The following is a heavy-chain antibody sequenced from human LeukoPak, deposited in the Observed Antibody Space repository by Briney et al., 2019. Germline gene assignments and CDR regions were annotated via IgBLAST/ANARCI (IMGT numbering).Heavy chain of an antibody. CDR2: IYYSGST. J-gene: IGHJ3*02. Sequence: SETLSLTCTVSGGSISSYYWSWIRQPPGKGLEWIGYIYYSGSTNYNPSLKSRVTITVDTSKNQFSLKLSSVTAADTAVYYCARMYSSSWSWGDAFDIWGQGTMVTVSS. D-gene: IGHD6-13*01. CDR3: ARMYSSSWSWGDAFDI. V-gene: IGHV4-59*08. CDR1: GGSISSYY.